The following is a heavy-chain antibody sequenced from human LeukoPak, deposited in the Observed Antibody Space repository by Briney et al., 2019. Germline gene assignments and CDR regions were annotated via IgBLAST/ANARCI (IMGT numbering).Heavy chain of an antibody. Sequence: GGSLRLSCAASGFTFSKYALHWLRQTPGKGLEWVAAIWDDGSDENYADSVKGRFTIFSDRYKNALYLQMNSMRVDDTAVYYCAFEIGRSQGAFDIWGQGTMISVSS. CDR3: AFEIGRSQGAFDI. J-gene: IGHJ3*02. CDR1: GFTFSKYA. CDR2: IWDDGSDE. V-gene: IGHV3-33*01. D-gene: IGHD1-26*01.